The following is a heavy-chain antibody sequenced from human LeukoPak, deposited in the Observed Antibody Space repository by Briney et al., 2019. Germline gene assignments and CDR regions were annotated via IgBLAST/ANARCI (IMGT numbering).Heavy chain of an antibody. CDR3: AREYYYDSSGYASFGY. D-gene: IGHD3-22*01. CDR2: IKEDGSEK. V-gene: IGHV3-7*01. CDR1: GFTFSYFW. J-gene: IGHJ4*02. Sequence: GGSLRLSCAASGFTFSYFWMSWVRQAPGKGLEWVANIKEDGSEKYYVDSVKGRFTISRVNAKNSLYLQMNSLRAEDTAVYYCAREYYYDSSGYASFGYWGQGTLVTVSS.